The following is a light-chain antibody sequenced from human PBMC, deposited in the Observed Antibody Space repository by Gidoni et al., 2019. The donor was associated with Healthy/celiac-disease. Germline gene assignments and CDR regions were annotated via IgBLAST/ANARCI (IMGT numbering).Light chain of an antibody. CDR3: QQYGSSPRVT. V-gene: IGKV3-20*01. CDR2: VAS. Sequence: DIVLTQSPGTLSLSPGERATLSCRASQSVSSSYLAWYQQKPGQAPRLLIYVASSRATGIPDRFSGSGSGTDFTLTISRLEPEDFAVYYCQQYGSSPRVTFGPGTKVDIK. CDR1: QSVSSSY. J-gene: IGKJ3*01.